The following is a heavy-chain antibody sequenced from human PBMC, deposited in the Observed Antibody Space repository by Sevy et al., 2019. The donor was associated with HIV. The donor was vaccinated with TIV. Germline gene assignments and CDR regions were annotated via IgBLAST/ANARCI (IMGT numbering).Heavy chain of an antibody. D-gene: IGHD5-12*01. CDR3: ARPGCRWLQFGHFDY. CDR1: GFTFSSYA. J-gene: IGHJ4*02. Sequence: GGSLRLSCAASGFTFSSYAMHWVRQAPGKGLEWVAVISYDGSNKYYADSVKGRFTISRDNSKNTLYLQMNSLRAEDTAVYYCARPGCRWLQFGHFDYWGQGTLVTVSS. CDR2: ISYDGSNK. V-gene: IGHV3-30-3*01.